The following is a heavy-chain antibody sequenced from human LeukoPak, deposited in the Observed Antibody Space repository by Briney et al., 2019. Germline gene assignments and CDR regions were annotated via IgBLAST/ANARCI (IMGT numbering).Heavy chain of an antibody. CDR3: ARSTMVRGVLFDP. CDR1: GGSISSGGYS. V-gene: IGHV4-30-2*01. D-gene: IGHD3-10*01. CDR2: IYHSGST. Sequence: KASETLSLTCAVSGGSISSGGYSWSWIRQPPGKGLEWIGYIYHSGSTYYNPSLKSRVTISVDRSKNQFSLKLSSVTAADTAVYYCARSTMVRGVLFDPWGQGTLVTVSS. J-gene: IGHJ5*02.